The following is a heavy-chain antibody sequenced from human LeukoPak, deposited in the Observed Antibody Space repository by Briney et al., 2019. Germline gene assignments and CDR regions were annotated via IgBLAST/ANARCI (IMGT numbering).Heavy chain of an antibody. CDR2: IKQDGSEK. D-gene: IGHD6-13*01. Sequence: GGSLRLSCAASGFTFSSYWMSWVRQAPGKGLEWVANIKQDGSEKYYVDSVKGRFTISRDNAKNSLYLQMNSLRAEDTAVYYCANWCARSSWYFSDFDYWGQGTLVTVSS. J-gene: IGHJ4*02. V-gene: IGHV3-7*01. CDR3: ANWCARSSWYFSDFDY. CDR1: GFTFSSYW.